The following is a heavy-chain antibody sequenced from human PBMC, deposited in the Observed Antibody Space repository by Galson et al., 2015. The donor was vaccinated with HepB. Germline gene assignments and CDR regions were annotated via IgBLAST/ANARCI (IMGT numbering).Heavy chain of an antibody. CDR2: IDPSDSYT. CDR1: GYSFTSHW. CDR3: ASFSSSWFSTDY. Sequence: QSGAEVKKPGESLRISCKGSGYSFTSHWISWVRQMPGKGLEWMGRIDPSDSYTNYSPSFQGHVTISADKSISTAYLQWSSLKASDTAMYYCASFSSSWFSTDYWGQGTLVTVSS. J-gene: IGHJ4*02. D-gene: IGHD6-13*01. V-gene: IGHV5-10-1*01.